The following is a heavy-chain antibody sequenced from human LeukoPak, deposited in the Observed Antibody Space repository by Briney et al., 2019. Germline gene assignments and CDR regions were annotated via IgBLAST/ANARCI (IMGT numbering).Heavy chain of an antibody. J-gene: IGHJ3*02. CDR3: ASLDYYGSYAFDI. CDR1: GGSITGYY. Sequence: SETLSLTCSVSGGSITGYYWSWIRQPPGKGTEWIGYIYYSGSTNYNPSLKSRVTISVDTSKNQFSLKLSSVTAADTAVYYCASLDYYGSYAFDIWGQGTMVTVSS. CDR2: IYYSGST. V-gene: IGHV4-59*08. D-gene: IGHD3-10*01.